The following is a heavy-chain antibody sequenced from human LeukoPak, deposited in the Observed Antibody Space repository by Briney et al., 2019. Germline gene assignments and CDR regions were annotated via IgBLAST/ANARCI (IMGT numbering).Heavy chain of an antibody. CDR1: GFTFSSYA. CDR3: AREKSDIVLMAMRGFDY. D-gene: IGHD2-8*01. Sequence: GGSLRLSCAASGFTFSSYAMSWVRQAPGKGLEWVSAISGSGGSTYYADSVKGRFTISRDNSKNTLYLQMNSLRAEDTAVYYCAREKSDIVLMAMRGFDYWGQGTLVTVSS. V-gene: IGHV3-23*01. CDR2: ISGSGGST. J-gene: IGHJ4*02.